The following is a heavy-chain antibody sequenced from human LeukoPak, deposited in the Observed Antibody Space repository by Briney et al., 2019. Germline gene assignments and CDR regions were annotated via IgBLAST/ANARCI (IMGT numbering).Heavy chain of an antibody. J-gene: IGHJ4*02. CDR2: IIPIFGTA. CDR1: GGTFSSYA. D-gene: IGHD1-1*01. V-gene: IGHV1-69*13. CDR3: ARDVNGSRSFDY. Sequence: GASVKVSCKASGGTFSSYAISWVRQAPGQGLEWVGGIIPIFGTANYAQKFQGRVTITADESTSTAYMELSSLRSEDTAVYYCARDVNGSRSFDYWGQGTLVTVSS.